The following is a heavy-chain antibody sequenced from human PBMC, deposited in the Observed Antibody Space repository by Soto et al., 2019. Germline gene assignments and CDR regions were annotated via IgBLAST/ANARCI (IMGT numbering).Heavy chain of an antibody. D-gene: IGHD3-3*01. CDR2: ISSSSSYI. V-gene: IGHV3-21*01. CDR3: ARAGFWSGYYQPFDVDY. CDR1: GFTFSSYS. J-gene: IGHJ4*02. Sequence: GGSLRLSCAASGFTFSSYSMNWIRQAPGKGLEWVSSISSSSSYIYYADSVKGRFTISRDNAKNSLYLQMNSLRAEDTAVYYCARAGFWSGYYQPFDVDYWGQGTLVTVSS.